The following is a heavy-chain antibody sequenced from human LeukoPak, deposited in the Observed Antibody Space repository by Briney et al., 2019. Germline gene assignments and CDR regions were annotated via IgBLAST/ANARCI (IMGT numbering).Heavy chain of an antibody. CDR2: IYPGDSDT. CDR1: GYSFTSYW. CDR3: ERRGGSGAGDNYYYYMDV. J-gene: IGHJ6*03. D-gene: IGHD3-10*01. Sequence: GESLKISCKGSGYSFTSYWIGWVRQMPGKGLEWMGIIYPGDSDTRYSPSFQGQVTISADKSISTAYLQWSSLKASDTAMYYCERRGGSGAGDNYYYYMDVWGKGTTVTVSS. V-gene: IGHV5-51*01.